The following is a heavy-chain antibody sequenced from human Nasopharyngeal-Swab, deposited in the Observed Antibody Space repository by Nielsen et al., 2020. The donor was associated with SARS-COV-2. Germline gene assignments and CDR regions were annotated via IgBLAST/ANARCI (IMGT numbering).Heavy chain of an antibody. Sequence: SETLSLTCTVSGGSISSGGYYWSWIRPHPGKGLEWIGYIYYSGSTNYNPSLKSRVTISVDTSKNQFSLKLSSVTAADTAVYYCASDRRGGYGFDYWGQGTLVTVSS. CDR3: ASDRRGGYGFDY. J-gene: IGHJ4*02. CDR1: GGSISSGGYY. CDR2: IYYSGST. D-gene: IGHD3-22*01. V-gene: IGHV4-61*08.